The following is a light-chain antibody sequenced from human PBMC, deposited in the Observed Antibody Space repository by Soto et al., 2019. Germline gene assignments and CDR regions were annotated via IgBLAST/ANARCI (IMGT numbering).Light chain of an antibody. Sequence: QSALTQPPSASGSPGQSVTISCTGTSSDVGGYNYVSWYQQHPGKAPKLMIYEVSKRPSGVPDRFSGSKSGNTASLTVSGLQAEDEADYYCSSYAGSNMGVFGGGTKPTV. CDR3: SSYAGSNMGV. J-gene: IGLJ2*01. CDR1: SSDVGGYNY. V-gene: IGLV2-8*01. CDR2: EVS.